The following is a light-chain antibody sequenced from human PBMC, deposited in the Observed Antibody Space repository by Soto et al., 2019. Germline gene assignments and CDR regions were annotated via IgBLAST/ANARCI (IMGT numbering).Light chain of an antibody. CDR1: SSDVGGHNY. J-gene: IGLJ1*01. V-gene: IGLV2-14*01. CDR3: SSFTSSTTYV. CDR2: NVN. Sequence: QSVLTQPASLSGSPGQSITLSCTGTSSDVGGHNYVSWYQQHPGEVPKLIIFNVNNRPSGVSNRFSGSKSGNTASLTISGLQAEDEADYYCSSFTSSTTYVFGTGTKVTVL.